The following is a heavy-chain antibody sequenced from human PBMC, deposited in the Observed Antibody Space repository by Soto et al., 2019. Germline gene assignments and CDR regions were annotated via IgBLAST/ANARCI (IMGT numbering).Heavy chain of an antibody. Sequence: GGSLRLSCAASGFTFRSFTMNWVRQAPGKGLEWVSTISSNSAYIYYTDALRGRFTISRDNAKNSLHLQMNSLRAEDTGVYYCTRDASRDSSARGWFDPWGPGTLVTVSS. CDR2: ISSNSAYI. V-gene: IGHV3-21*01. CDR3: TRDASRDSSARGWFDP. CDR1: GFTFRSFT. J-gene: IGHJ5*02. D-gene: IGHD6-13*01.